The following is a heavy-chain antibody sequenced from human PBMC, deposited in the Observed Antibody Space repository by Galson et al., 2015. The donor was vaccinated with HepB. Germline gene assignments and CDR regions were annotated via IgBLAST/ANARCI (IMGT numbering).Heavy chain of an antibody. V-gene: IGHV1-69*02. D-gene: IGHD1-1*01. Sequence: SVKVSCKASGGTFSSYTISWVRQAPGQGLEWMGRIIPILGIANYAQKFQGRVTITADKSTSTAYMELSSLRSEDTAVYYCARLPPPSTTGTTGDYWGQGTLVTVSS. CDR1: GGTFSSYT. CDR3: ARLPPPSTTGTTGDY. CDR2: IIPILGIA. J-gene: IGHJ4*02.